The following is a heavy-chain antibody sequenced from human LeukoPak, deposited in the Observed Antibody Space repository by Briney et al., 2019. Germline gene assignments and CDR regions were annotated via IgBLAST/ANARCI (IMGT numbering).Heavy chain of an antibody. J-gene: IGHJ4*02. CDR2: IFPSGGEI. D-gene: IGHD2-8*02. CDR3: ATYRQVLLPFES. V-gene: IGHV3-23*01. CDR1: GVTFSTFA. Sequence: PGGSLRLSCEASGVTFSTFAMIWVRQPPGKGLEWGSSIFPSGGEIHYADSVRGRFTISRDNSKSTLSLQMNSLRAEDTAIYYCATYRQVLLPFESWGQGTLVTVSS.